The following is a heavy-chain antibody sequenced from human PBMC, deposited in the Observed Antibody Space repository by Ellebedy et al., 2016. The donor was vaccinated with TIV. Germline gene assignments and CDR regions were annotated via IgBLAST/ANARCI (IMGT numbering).Heavy chain of an antibody. Sequence: GESLKISCAASGFTFSDYVMIWVRQAPGKGLEWVSSISTSGGKTYYADFVRGRFTISRDNSKNTLYLQMNSLRAEDTAVYYCAKSLYYGDSASYVFDYWGLGTLVTVSS. D-gene: IGHD4-17*01. V-gene: IGHV3-23*01. CDR1: GFTFSDYV. CDR3: AKSLYYGDSASYVFDY. CDR2: ISTSGGKT. J-gene: IGHJ4*02.